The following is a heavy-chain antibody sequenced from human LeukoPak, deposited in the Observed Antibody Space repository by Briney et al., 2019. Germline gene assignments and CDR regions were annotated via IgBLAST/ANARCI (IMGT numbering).Heavy chain of an antibody. J-gene: IGHJ3*01. CDR2: ISYDGSSE. V-gene: IGHV3-30*18. Sequence: PGGSLRLSCAASGFTVSSNYMSWVRQAPGKGLQWVAVISYDGSSEYYADSVKGRFIISRDNSKNTLYLQVNSLRAEDTAVYYCAKDSDIAVAGTDDAFDLWGQGTMVTVSS. CDR1: GFTVSSNY. CDR3: AKDSDIAVAGTDDAFDL. D-gene: IGHD6-19*01.